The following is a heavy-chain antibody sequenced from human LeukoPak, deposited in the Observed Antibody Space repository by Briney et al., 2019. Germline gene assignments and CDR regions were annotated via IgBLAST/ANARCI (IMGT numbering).Heavy chain of an antibody. D-gene: IGHD6-13*01. CDR3: ASIAAAGRGGAFDI. V-gene: IGHV3-64*01. Sequence: TGGSLRLSCAASGFTFSSYAMHWVRQAPGKGLEYVSAISSNGGSTYYANSVKGRFTISRDNSKNTLYLQMGSLRAEDMAVYYCASIAAAGRGGAFDIWGQGTMVTVSS. CDR2: ISSNGGST. J-gene: IGHJ3*02. CDR1: GFTFSSYA.